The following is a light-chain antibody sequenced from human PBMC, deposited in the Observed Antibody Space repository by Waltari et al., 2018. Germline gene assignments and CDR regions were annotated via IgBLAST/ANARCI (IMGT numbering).Light chain of an antibody. CDR1: RSNDEPAN. CDR3: AAWDASLGGYI. V-gene: IGLV1-47*02. CDR2: NDD. Sequence: QSVLTQPPSASGTPGQRVTIPCGGRRSNDEPANGYWYQQLPGTTPKLPIYNDDQRPSGVPDRFSGSKSGTSASLAISGLRSEDDADYYCAAWDASLGGYIFGTGTKVTVL. J-gene: IGLJ1*01.